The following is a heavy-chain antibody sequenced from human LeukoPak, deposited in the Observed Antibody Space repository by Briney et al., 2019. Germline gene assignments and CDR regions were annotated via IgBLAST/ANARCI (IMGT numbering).Heavy chain of an antibody. CDR2: MNPNSGNT. D-gene: IGHD3-3*01. Sequence: ASVKVSCKASGYTFTSYDINWVRQATGQGLEWMGWMNPNSGNTGYAQKLQGRVTITTDTSTSTSYMELRSLRSDDTAVYYCARGSAVDYDFWSGYSGGDFDYWGQGTLVTVSS. CDR3: ARGSAVDYDFWSGYSGGDFDY. CDR1: GYTFTSYD. J-gene: IGHJ4*02. V-gene: IGHV1-8*01.